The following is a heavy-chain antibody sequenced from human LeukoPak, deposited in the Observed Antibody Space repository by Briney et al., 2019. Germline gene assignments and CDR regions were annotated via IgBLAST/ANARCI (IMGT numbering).Heavy chain of an antibody. CDR2: IYYSGST. CDR3: ARHRYCSSTSCSNPANWFDP. V-gene: IGHV4-39*01. Sequence: SETLSLTCTVPGGSISSSSYYWGWIRQPPGKGLEWIGSIYYSGSTYYNPSLKSRVTISVDTSKNQFSLKLSSVTAADTAVYYCARHRYCSSTSCSNPANWFDPWGQGTLVTVSS. D-gene: IGHD2-2*01. CDR1: GGSISSSSYY. J-gene: IGHJ5*02.